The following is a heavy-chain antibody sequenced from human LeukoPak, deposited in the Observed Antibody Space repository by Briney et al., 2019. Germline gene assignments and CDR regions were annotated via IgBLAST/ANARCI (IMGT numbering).Heavy chain of an antibody. CDR3: AKDFLGGSSCHDY. D-gene: IGHD6-13*01. J-gene: IGHJ4*02. Sequence: PGGSLRLSCAASGFTFSSYGMHWVRQAPGKGLEWVAVISYDGSNKYYADSVKGRFTISRDNSKNTLYPQMNSLRAEDTAVYYCAKDFLGGSSCHDYWGQGTLVTVSS. CDR1: GFTFSSYG. V-gene: IGHV3-30*18. CDR2: ISYDGSNK.